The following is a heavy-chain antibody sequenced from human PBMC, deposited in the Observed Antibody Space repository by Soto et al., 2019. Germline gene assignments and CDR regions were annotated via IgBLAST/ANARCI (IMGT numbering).Heavy chain of an antibody. CDR2: TYHSGNP. J-gene: IGHJ6*02. Sequence: PSETLSLTCDVSGDTISTGGYTWAWIRQPPGKALEWIGHTYHSGNPYYNPSLESRVTISVDTSKNQFSLKLSSVTAADTAVYYCARLGGHCSSSSCFGFYVMDVWGQGTTVTVSS. D-gene: IGHD2-2*01. CDR3: ARLGGHCSSSSCFGFYVMDV. V-gene: IGHV4-30-2*03. CDR1: GDTISTGGYT.